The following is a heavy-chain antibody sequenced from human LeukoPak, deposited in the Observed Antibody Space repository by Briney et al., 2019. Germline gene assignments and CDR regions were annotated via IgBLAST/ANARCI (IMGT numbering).Heavy chain of an antibody. CDR1: GFTFSSYG. D-gene: IGHD6-6*01. CDR3: ARHRSSWLIDY. Sequence: GGSLRLSCAASGFTFSSYGMHWVRQAPGKGLEWVAVISYDGSNKYYADSVKGRFTISRDNSKNTLYLQMNSLRAEDTAVYYCARHRSSWLIDYWGQGTLVTVSS. CDR2: ISYDGSNK. V-gene: IGHV3-30*03. J-gene: IGHJ4*02.